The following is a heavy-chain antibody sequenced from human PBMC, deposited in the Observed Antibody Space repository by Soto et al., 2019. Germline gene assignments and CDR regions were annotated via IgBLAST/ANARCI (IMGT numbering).Heavy chain of an antibody. D-gene: IGHD2-21*02. CDR2: IYHSGST. J-gene: IGHJ6*02. V-gene: IGHV4-30-4*08. CDR1: VGSISSGGYY. CDR3: AREDDGGDSLDV. Sequence: SETLSLTCTVSVGSISSGGYYWTWIRQHPGKGLECIGYIYHSGSTLYNPSLKSRVTISVDTSKNQFSLHLTSVTAADTAVYFCAREDDGGDSLDVWGQGTTVTVSS.